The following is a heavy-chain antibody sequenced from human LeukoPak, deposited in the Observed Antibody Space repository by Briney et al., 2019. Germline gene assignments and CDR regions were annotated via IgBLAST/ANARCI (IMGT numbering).Heavy chain of an antibody. V-gene: IGHV1-3*01. CDR3: ARTTRSWYEDNDAFDI. J-gene: IGHJ3*02. D-gene: IGHD6-13*01. Sequence: ASVNVSCKASGYTFTIYTIHWVRQAPGQRPEWMGWINAGNGNRRYSEKFQGRVTITRDTSASTANIELSSLRSEDTAVYYCARTTRSWYEDNDAFDIWGQGTTVTVSS. CDR2: INAGNGNR. CDR1: GYTFTIYT.